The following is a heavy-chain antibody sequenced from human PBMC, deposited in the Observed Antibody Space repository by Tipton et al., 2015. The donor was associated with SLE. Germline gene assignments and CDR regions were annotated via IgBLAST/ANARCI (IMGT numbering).Heavy chain of an antibody. CDR3: ASPDYYGSGSYSWTFDY. J-gene: IGHJ4*02. V-gene: IGHV1-2*06. Sequence: QLVQSGAEVKKPGASVKVSCKASGYTFTGYYMHWVRQAPGQGLEWMGRINPNSGGTNYAQKFQGRVTMTRDTSISTAYMELSRLRSEDTAVYYCASPDYYGSGSYSWTFDYWGQGTLVTVSS. CDR1: GYTFTGYY. D-gene: IGHD3-10*01. CDR2: INPNSGGT.